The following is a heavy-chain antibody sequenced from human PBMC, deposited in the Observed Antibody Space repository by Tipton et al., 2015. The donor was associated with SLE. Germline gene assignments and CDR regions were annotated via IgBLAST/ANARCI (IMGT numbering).Heavy chain of an antibody. CDR3: AKDFGSGYDLGGYYYYYMDV. J-gene: IGHJ6*03. Sequence: SLRLSCAASGFTFDDYAMHWVRQAPGKGLEWASGISWNSGSIGYADSVKGRFTISRDNAKNSLYLQMNSLRAEDTALYYCAKDFGSGYDLGGYYYYYMDVWGKGTTVTVSS. CDR1: GFTFDDYA. V-gene: IGHV3-9*01. D-gene: IGHD5-12*01. CDR2: ISWNSGSI.